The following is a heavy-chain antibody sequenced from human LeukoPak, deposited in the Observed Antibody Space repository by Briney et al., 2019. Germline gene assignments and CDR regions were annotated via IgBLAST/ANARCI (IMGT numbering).Heavy chain of an antibody. CDR3: ARHSLIGTTPFDY. Sequence: GGSLRLSCAASGFTFSSYSMNWVRQAPGKGLEWVSYISSSSSSAVYYAGSVKGRFTISRDDAKNSLYLQMNSLRDEDTAVYYCARHSLIGTTPFDYWGQGTLVTVSS. J-gene: IGHJ4*02. CDR1: GFTFSSYS. D-gene: IGHD1-20*01. CDR2: ISSSSSSAV. V-gene: IGHV3-48*02.